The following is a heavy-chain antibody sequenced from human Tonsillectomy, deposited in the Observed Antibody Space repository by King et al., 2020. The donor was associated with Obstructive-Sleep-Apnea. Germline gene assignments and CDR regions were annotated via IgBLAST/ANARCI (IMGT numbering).Heavy chain of an antibody. J-gene: IGHJ4*02. CDR2: ITWNSGDI. D-gene: IGHD6-19*01. CDR3: AKSNLAVNNGWYGGSDC. V-gene: IGHV3-9*01. Sequence: VQLVESGGGLVQPGRSLRLSCAASGFNFDDYAMHWVRQAPGKGLEWVSGITWNSGDIGYADSVKGRFTISRDNAKNSLYLQMNSLRTEDTAFYYCAKSNLAVNNGWYGGSDCWGQGTLVTVSS. CDR1: GFNFDDYA.